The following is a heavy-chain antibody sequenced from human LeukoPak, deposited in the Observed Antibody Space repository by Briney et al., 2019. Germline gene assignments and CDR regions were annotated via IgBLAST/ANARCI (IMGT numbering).Heavy chain of an antibody. V-gene: IGHV4-61*02. CDR1: GGSISSGSYY. D-gene: IGHD2-2*01. CDR2: IYTSGST. J-gene: IGHJ6*03. CDR3: ARESSHYYMDV. Sequence: PSETLSLTCTVSGGSISSGSYYWSWIRQPVGKGLEWIGRIYTSGSTNYNPSLKSRVTISVDTSKNQFSLKLSSVTAADTAVYYCARESSHYYMDVWGKGTTVTVSS.